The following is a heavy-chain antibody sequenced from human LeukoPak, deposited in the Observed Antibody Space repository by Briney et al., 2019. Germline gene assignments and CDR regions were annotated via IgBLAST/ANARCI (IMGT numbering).Heavy chain of an antibody. CDR3: ARGRAAAANDAFDI. D-gene: IGHD6-13*01. CDR2: IYTSGST. CDR1: GGSISSGSYY. V-gene: IGHV4-61*02. Sequence: PSETLSLTCTVSGGSISSGSYYWSWIRQPAGKGLEWIGRIYTSGSTNYNPSLKSRVTISVDTSKNQFSLKLSSVTAADTAVYYCARGRAAAANDAFDIWGQGTMVTVSS. J-gene: IGHJ3*02.